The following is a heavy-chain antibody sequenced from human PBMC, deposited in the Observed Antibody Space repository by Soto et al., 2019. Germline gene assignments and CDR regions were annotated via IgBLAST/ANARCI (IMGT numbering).Heavy chain of an antibody. CDR3: ARGRYGDY. D-gene: IGHD1-1*01. Sequence: QVHLVQSGAEVKKPGASVKVSCKASGYTFTSYGITWVRQAPGQGLERMGWISAHNGNTDYAQKLQGRVIVTRDTSTSTAYMEQRRMSTDETDVDYCARGRYGDYWGQGALVTVSS. V-gene: IGHV1-18*01. J-gene: IGHJ4*02. CDR1: GYTFTSYG. CDR2: ISAHNGNT.